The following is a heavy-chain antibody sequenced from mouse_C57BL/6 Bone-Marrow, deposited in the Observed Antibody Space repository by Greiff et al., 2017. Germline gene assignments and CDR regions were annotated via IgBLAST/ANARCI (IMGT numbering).Heavy chain of an antibody. V-gene: IGHV1-81*01. D-gene: IGHD2-10*02. CDR2: IYPRSGNT. J-gene: IGHJ3*01. Sequence: QVQLQQSGAELARPGASVKLSCKASGYTFTSYGISWVKQRTGQGLEWIGEIYPRSGNTYYNEKFKGKATLTADKSSSTAYMELRSLPSEDSAVYFCARWSMDYVAYWGQGTLVTVSA. CDR1: GYTFTSYG. CDR3: ARWSMDYVAY.